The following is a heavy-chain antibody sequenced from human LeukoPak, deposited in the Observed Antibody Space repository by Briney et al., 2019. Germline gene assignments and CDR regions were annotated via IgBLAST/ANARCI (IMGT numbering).Heavy chain of an antibody. Sequence: ASVKVSCKVSGYTLTELSMHWVRQAPGKGLEWMGGFDPEDGETIYAQKFQGRVTMTEDTSTDTAYMELSSLRSEDTAVYYSATAEYDSSGHKGFDYWGQGTLVTVSS. J-gene: IGHJ4*02. CDR3: ATAEYDSSGHKGFDY. CDR1: GYTLTELS. V-gene: IGHV1-24*01. CDR2: FDPEDGET. D-gene: IGHD3-22*01.